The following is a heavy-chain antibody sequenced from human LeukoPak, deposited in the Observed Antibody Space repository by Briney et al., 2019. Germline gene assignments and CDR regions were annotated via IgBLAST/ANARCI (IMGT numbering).Heavy chain of an antibody. CDR1: GYTFTGYY. J-gene: IGHJ4*02. D-gene: IGHD3-22*01. Sequence: ASVKVSCKASGYTFTGYYMHWVRQAPGQGLEWMGWINPNSGSTSYAQKFQGRVTMTRDTSTSTVYMELSSLRSEDTAVYYCARGGYYDSSGYLADNWGQGTLVTVSS. V-gene: IGHV1-46*01. CDR3: ARGGYYDSSGYLADN. CDR2: INPNSGST.